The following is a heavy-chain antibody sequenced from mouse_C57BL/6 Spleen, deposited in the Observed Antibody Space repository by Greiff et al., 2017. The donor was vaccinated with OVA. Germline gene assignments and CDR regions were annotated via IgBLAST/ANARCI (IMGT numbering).Heavy chain of an antibody. V-gene: IGHV1-20*01. CDR3: ARGEGFDY. CDR1: GYSFTGYF. CDR2: INPYNGDT. Sequence: VQLQQSGPELVKPGDSVKISCKASGYSFTGYFMNWVMQSHGKSLEWIGRINPYNGDTFYNQKFKGKATLTVDKSSSTAHMELRSLTSADSAVYYCARGEGFDYWGQGTTLTVSS. J-gene: IGHJ2*01.